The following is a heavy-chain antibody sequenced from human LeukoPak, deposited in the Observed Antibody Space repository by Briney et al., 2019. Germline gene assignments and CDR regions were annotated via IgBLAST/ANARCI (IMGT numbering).Heavy chain of an antibody. Sequence: PSETLSLTCTVSGASMSNHFWSWIRQPPGKGLEWIGYIYGSDTTNYNPSLKSRVTMSVDTSENQSPLKLSSVTAADTALYYCASRPGGSTWYGVFDYWSRGTLVTVSS. CDR2: IYGSDTT. CDR1: GASMSNHF. D-gene: IGHD6-13*01. V-gene: IGHV4-59*11. CDR3: ASRPGGSTWYGVFDY. J-gene: IGHJ4*02.